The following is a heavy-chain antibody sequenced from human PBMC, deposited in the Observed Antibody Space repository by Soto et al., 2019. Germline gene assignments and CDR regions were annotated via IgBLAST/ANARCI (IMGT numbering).Heavy chain of an antibody. V-gene: IGHV4-34*01. CDR3: SGGERHSAGGWFDP. CDR2: INHSGST. Sequence: QVELHQWGAGLLKPSETLSLTCAVYGGSFSGYYWSWIRQPRGKGLEWIGEINHSGSTSYNPSRKSRVTKSGDTSKDQSPPKATSWAGAGTALEFLSGGERHSAGGWFDPWGQGTLVTVSS. J-gene: IGHJ5*02. D-gene: IGHD1-1*01. CDR1: GGSFSGYY.